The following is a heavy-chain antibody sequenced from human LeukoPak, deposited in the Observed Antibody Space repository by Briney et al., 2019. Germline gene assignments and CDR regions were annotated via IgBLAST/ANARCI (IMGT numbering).Heavy chain of an antibody. CDR2: INPNSGGT. CDR3: ARALGGAAYSFDY. J-gene: IGHJ4*02. D-gene: IGHD3-10*01. V-gene: IGHV1-2*02. Sequence: GASVKVSCKASGYTFTGYYMHWVRQAPGQGLEWMGWINPNSGGTNYAQKFQGRVTMTRDTSISTAYMELSRLRSDDTAVYYCARALGGAAYSFDYWGQGTLVTVSS. CDR1: GYTFTGYY.